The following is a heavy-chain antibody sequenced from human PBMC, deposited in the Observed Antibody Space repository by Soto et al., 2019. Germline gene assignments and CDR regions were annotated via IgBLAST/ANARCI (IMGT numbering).Heavy chain of an antibody. CDR2: ISAGNGDT. CDR3: ARGLDSSAYKPFDY. J-gene: IGHJ4*02. Sequence: QVQLVQSGADVKKPGASVKVSCKASGYTFTIYGIHWVRQAPGQRLEWMGWISAGNGDTKYSQKFQDRLTITRDTSATTGYLELSSLRSEDTAVYYCARGLDSSAYKPFDYWGQGTLVTVSS. D-gene: IGHD3-22*01. CDR1: GYTFTIYG. V-gene: IGHV1-3*01.